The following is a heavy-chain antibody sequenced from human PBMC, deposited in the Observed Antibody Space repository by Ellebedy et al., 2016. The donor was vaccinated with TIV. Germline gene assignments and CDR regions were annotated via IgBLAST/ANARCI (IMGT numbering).Heavy chain of an antibody. CDR1: GFTFSSYS. J-gene: IGHJ6*02. V-gene: IGHV3-21*01. CDR3: ARAGPRDTPGSYFNAPDYYYYGMDV. Sequence: PGGSLRLSCTTSGFTFSSYSMNWVRQAPGKGLEWVSSISSSSSFIYTADSLKGRFTISRDNARKSLYLQMNSLRAEDTAVYWCARAGPRDTPGSYFNAPDYYYYGMDVWGQGTTVTVSS. CDR2: ISSSSSFI. D-gene: IGHD3-10*01.